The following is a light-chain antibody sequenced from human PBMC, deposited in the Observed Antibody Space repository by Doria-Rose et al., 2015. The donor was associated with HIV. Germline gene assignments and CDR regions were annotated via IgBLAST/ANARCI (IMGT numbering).Light chain of an antibody. V-gene: IGKV1-5*03. CDR3: QRYNRPWT. J-gene: IGKJ1*01. CDR1: QSISAW. CDR2: KAS. Sequence: TQSPSTLSASVGDRVTITCRASQSISAWLAWYQQEPGKAPKLLTYKASSLESGVPSRFSGSGPGTEFTLTITSLQPDDFATYFCQRYNRPWTFGQGTKAEIE.